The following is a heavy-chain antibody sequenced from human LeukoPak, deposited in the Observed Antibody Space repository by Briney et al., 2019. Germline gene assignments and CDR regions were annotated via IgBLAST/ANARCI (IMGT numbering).Heavy chain of an antibody. CDR2: IYYSGST. CDR3: ARNVLLWFGELSFEDI. D-gene: IGHD3-10*01. CDR1: GGSISNSSYY. V-gene: IGHV4-39*01. Sequence: SETLSLTCTVSGGSISNSSYYWGWIRQPPGKGLEWIGSIYYSGSTYYNPSLKSRVTISVDTSKNQFSLKLSSVTAADTAVYYCARNVLLWFGELSFEDIWGQGTLVTVSS. J-gene: IGHJ4*02.